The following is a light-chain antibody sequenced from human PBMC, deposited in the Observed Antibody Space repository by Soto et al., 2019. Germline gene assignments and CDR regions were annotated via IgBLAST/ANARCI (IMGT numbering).Light chain of an antibody. CDR1: SSDVGGYNY. CDR3: SSYTSSSTLG. Sequence: QSVLTQPASVSGSPGQSITISCTGTSSDVGGYNYVSWYQQHPGKAPKLMIYEVSNRPSGVSNRFSGSKSGNTASLTISGLQAEDEADYYCSSYTSSSTLGFGNGTKV. J-gene: IGLJ1*01. CDR2: EVS. V-gene: IGLV2-14*01.